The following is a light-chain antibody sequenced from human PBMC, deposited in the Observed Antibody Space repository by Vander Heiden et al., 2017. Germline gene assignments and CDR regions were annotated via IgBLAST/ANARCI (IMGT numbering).Light chain of an antibody. CDR2: WAS. J-gene: IGKJ4*01. CDR3: QQYYSTPLT. V-gene: IGKV4-1*01. CDR1: QSVLYSSNNKNY. Sequence: DIVMTQSPDSLAVPLGERATINCKSSQSVLYSSNNKNYLAWYQQKPGQPPKLLIYWASTRESGVPDRFSGSGSGTDFTLTICSLQAEDVAVYYCQQYYSTPLTFGGGTKVEIK.